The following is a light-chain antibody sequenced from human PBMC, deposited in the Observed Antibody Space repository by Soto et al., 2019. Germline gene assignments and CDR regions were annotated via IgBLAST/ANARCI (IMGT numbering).Light chain of an antibody. Sequence: EIVLTQSPGTLSLSPGERATLSCRASQSVSSSYLAWYQQKPGQAPRLLIYGASSSATGIPGRFSGSESGTDFTLTITRLEPEDWAVYYCQQYGSSPGFTFGPGTKVDIK. CDR2: GAS. CDR3: QQYGSSPGFT. CDR1: QSVSSSY. V-gene: IGKV3-20*01. J-gene: IGKJ3*01.